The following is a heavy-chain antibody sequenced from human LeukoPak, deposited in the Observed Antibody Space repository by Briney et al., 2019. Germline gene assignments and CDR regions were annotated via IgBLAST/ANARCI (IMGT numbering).Heavy chain of an antibody. V-gene: IGHV1-46*01. D-gene: IGHD3-22*01. CDR2: INPSGGGT. CDR1: GYTFTSYY. J-gene: IGHJ3*02. CDR3: AREGSPDYYDSSGYSDAFDI. Sequence: ASVKVSCKASGYTFTSYYMHWVRQAPGQGLEWMGIINPSGGGTSYAQKFQGRVTMTRDTSTSTVYMELSSLRSEDTAVYYCAREGSPDYYDSSGYSDAFDIWGQGTMVTVSS.